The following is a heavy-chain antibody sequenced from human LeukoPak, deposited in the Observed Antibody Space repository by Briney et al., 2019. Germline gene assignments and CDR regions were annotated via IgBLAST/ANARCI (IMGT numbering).Heavy chain of an antibody. CDR1: GFTFSSYA. J-gene: IGHJ4*02. D-gene: IGHD3-10*01. Sequence: PGGPLRLSCAASGFTFSSYAMSWVRQAPGKGLEWVSAISGSGGSTYYADSVKGRFTISRDNSKNTLYLQMNSLRAEDTAVYYCAKGGRYYYGSGSYYYFDYWGQGTLVTVSS. CDR2: ISGSGGST. V-gene: IGHV3-23*01. CDR3: AKGGRYYYGSGSYYYFDY.